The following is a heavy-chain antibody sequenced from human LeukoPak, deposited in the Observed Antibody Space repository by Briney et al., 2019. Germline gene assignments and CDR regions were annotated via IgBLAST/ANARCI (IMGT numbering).Heavy chain of an antibody. Sequence: PSETLSHTCTVSGDSISGFHWTWIRQPAGKGLEWIGHIYSTGSTDYNPSLKSRVTMSVDTSKNLFSLNLTSVTAADTAVYSCARGSPSSNYYYYMDIWGKGTTVTVSS. CDR3: ARGSPSSNYYYYMDI. CDR1: GDSISGFH. V-gene: IGHV4-4*07. CDR2: IYSTGST. J-gene: IGHJ6*03.